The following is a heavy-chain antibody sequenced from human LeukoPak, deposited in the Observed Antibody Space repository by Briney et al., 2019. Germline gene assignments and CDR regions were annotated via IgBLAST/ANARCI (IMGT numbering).Heavy chain of an antibody. Sequence: SETLSLTCTVSGNSISSGDYYWSWIRQPAGKGLEWIGRIYTSGSTNYNPSLKSRVIVSVDTSKNQFSLKLSSVTAADTAVYYCAREDRYCSGGSCYSWGQGTLVTVSS. V-gene: IGHV4-61*02. J-gene: IGHJ4*02. CDR3: AREDRYCSGGSCYS. CDR2: IYTSGST. D-gene: IGHD2-15*01. CDR1: GNSISSGDYY.